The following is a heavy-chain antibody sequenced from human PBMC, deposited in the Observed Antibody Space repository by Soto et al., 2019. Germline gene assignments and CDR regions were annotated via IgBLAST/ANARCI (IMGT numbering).Heavy chain of an antibody. CDR3: AKVRPSLAGTGRGAMDV. D-gene: IGHD1-1*01. J-gene: IGHJ6*02. V-gene: IGHV3-23*01. CDR2: ISGSGGST. CDR1: GFTFSSYA. Sequence: DVQLLESGGGLVQPGGSLRLSCEASGFTFSSYAMTWVRQSPGDGLEWVSAISGSGGSTYYPNSVKGRFTVTRDNSKDTLYVQMNGMSVDDTDVYYCAKVRPSLAGTGRGAMDVWGQGTTVTVSS.